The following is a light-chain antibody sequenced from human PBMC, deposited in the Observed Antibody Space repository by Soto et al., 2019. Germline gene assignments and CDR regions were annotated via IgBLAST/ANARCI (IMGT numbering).Light chain of an antibody. J-gene: IGKJ1*01. V-gene: IGKV3-15*01. Sequence: VLTQSPSTLSVSEGERATLSCRASQSVGSNVAWYRQTPGQAPRLLIYRASARATGVPAKFSGSGYGTDFTLTISGLQSEDFGVYYCQQYDYWWTFGQGTKVDIK. CDR2: RAS. CDR3: QQYDYWWT. CDR1: QSVGSN.